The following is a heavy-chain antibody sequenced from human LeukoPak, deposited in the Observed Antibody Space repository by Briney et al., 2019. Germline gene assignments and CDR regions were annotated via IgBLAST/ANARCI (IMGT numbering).Heavy chain of an antibody. CDR2: IAYDGSRA. CDR3: TRYNNDHFDY. Sequence: GGSLRLSCAVSGFTFGGYGMHWFRQSPGKGLGWVAVIAYDGSRAFYADSVKGRFTISRDNSKNTMSVKMDDLRAEDTAVYYCTRYNNDHFDYWGQGTLVTVSS. CDR1: GFTFGGYG. D-gene: IGHD1-14*01. V-gene: IGHV3-33*01. J-gene: IGHJ4*02.